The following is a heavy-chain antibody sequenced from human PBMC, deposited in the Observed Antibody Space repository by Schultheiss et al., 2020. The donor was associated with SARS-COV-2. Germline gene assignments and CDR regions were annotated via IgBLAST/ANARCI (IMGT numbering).Heavy chain of an antibody. D-gene: IGHD3-3*01. CDR2: IKQDGSEK. Sequence: GGSLRLSCAASGFTFSNAWMSWVRQAPGKGLEWVANIKQDGSEKYYVDSVKGRFTISRDNAKNSLYLQMNSLRAEDTAVYYCSGYYDFWSGSDAFDIWGQGTMVTVSS. CDR1: GFTFSNAW. V-gene: IGHV3-7*01. J-gene: IGHJ3*02. CDR3: SGYYDFWSGSDAFDI.